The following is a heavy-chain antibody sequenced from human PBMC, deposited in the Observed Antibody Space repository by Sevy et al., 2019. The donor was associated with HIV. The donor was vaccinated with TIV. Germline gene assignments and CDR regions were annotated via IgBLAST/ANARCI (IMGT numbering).Heavy chain of an antibody. V-gene: IGHV3-43*01. Sequence: GGSLRLSCAASGFTFDDYTMHWVRQAPGKGLEWVSLISWDGGSTYYADSVKGPFTISRDNRKNSLYLQMNSLRTEDTALYYCAKGLEYYYDSSGYYYLESYFDYWGQGTLVTVSS. D-gene: IGHD3-22*01. CDR3: AKGLEYYYDSSGYYYLESYFDY. J-gene: IGHJ4*02. CDR1: GFTFDDYT. CDR2: ISWDGGST.